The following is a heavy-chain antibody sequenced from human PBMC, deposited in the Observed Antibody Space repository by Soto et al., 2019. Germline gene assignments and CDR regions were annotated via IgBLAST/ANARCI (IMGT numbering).Heavy chain of an antibody. J-gene: IGHJ4*02. CDR1: GFTFRSYS. CDR3: ANDIASAGIDH. D-gene: IGHD6-13*01. Sequence: GGSLRLSCAASGFTFRSYSMSWVRQAPGKGLEWVSTISGSGGSTYYADSVKGRFTISRDNSKNTLCLQMNSLRAEDTAVYYCANDIASAGIDHWGQGTLVTLSS. CDR2: ISGSGGST. V-gene: IGHV3-23*01.